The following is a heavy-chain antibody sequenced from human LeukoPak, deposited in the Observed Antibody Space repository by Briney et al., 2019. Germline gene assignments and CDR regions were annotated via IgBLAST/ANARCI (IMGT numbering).Heavy chain of an antibody. Sequence: SETLSLTCTVSGGSISSYYWSWVRQPPGKGLEWIGYIYYSGSTNYNPSLTSRVTISVDTSKNQFSLKLSSVTAADTAVYYYARACYYYDSSDAFDIWGQGTMVTVSS. CDR1: GGSISSYY. CDR3: ARACYYYDSSDAFDI. J-gene: IGHJ3*02. V-gene: IGHV4-59*01. D-gene: IGHD3-22*01. CDR2: IYYSGST.